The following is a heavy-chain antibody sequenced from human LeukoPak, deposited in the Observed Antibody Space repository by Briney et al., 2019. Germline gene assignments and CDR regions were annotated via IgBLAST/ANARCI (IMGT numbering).Heavy chain of an antibody. V-gene: IGHV4-59*08. J-gene: IGHJ4*01. D-gene: IGHD3-22*01. CDR1: GGSISSYY. CDR3: ARHYDNDSYYYAHFDY. CDR2: IYYRST. Sequence: SETLSLACTVSGGSISSYYWSWIRQPPGKGLEWIGYIYYRSTNYNPSLKSRVTISIGTSKNQLSLKLSSVTAADTAVYYCARHYDNDSYYYAHFDYWGQGTLVTVSS.